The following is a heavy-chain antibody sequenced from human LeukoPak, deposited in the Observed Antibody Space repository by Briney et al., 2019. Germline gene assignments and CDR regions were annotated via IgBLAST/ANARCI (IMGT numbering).Heavy chain of an antibody. CDR3: ARDRSDWGTADY. CDR1: GLTFSSYG. CDR2: IDTDGTTT. V-gene: IGHV3-74*01. D-gene: IGHD3-16*01. J-gene: IGHJ4*02. Sequence: GGSLRLSCVASGLTFSSYGMHWVRQAPGKGLMWVSRIDTDGTTTRYADSVKGRFTISRDNAKNTLYLQMNSLRADDTAVYYCARDRSDWGTADYWGQGTLVTVSS.